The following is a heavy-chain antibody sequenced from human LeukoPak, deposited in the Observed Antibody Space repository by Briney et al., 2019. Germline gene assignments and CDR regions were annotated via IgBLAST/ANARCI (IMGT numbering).Heavy chain of an antibody. CDR2: IYYSGST. CDR3: ARRSEAAPLDY. J-gene: IGHJ4*02. CDR1: GGSISSGGYY. Sequence: PSQTLSLTRTVSGGSISSGGYYWSWIRQHPGKGLEWIGYIYYSGSTYYNPSLKSRVTISVDTSKNQFSLKLSSVTAADTAVYYCARRSEAAPLDYWGQGTLVTVSS. D-gene: IGHD6-13*01. V-gene: IGHV4-31*03.